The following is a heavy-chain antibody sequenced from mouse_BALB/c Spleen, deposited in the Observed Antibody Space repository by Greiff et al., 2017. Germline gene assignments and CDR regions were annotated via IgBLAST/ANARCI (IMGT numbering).Heavy chain of an antibody. Sequence: EVQGVESGGGLVQPGGSRKLSCAASGFTFSSFGMHWVRQAPEKGLEWVAYISSGSSTIYYPDTVKGRFTISRDNPKNTLFLQMTSLRSEDTAMYYCATLTTAYWGQGTLVTVSA. CDR3: ATLTTAY. CDR2: ISSGSSTI. D-gene: IGHD1-1*01. V-gene: IGHV5-17*02. J-gene: IGHJ3*01. CDR1: GFTFSSFG.